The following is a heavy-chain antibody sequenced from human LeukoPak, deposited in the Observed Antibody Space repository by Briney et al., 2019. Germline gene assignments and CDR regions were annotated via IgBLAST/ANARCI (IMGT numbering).Heavy chain of an antibody. Sequence: PSETLSLTCTVSGGSISSSSYYWGWIRQPPGKGLEWIGSIYYSGSTYYNPSLKGRVTISVDTSKNQFSLKLSSVTAADTAVYYCASHKYSSGWYDWFDPWGQGTLVTVSS. CDR2: IYYSGST. CDR3: ASHKYSSGWYDWFDP. V-gene: IGHV4-39*01. CDR1: GGSISSSSYY. D-gene: IGHD6-19*01. J-gene: IGHJ5*02.